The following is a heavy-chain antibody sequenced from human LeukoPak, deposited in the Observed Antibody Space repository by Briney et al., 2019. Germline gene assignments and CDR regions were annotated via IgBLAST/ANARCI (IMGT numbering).Heavy chain of an antibody. CDR1: GFTFSSYA. V-gene: IGHV3-30*04. D-gene: IGHD3-10*01. Sequence: GGSLRLSCAASGFTFSSYAMHWVRQAPGKGLEWVAVISYDGSNKYYADSVKGRFTISRDNSKNTLYLQMNSLRAEDTAVYYCARGHKVDYGSGSWLLAFDIWGQGTMVTVSS. CDR3: ARGHKVDYGSGSWLLAFDI. J-gene: IGHJ3*02. CDR2: ISYDGSNK.